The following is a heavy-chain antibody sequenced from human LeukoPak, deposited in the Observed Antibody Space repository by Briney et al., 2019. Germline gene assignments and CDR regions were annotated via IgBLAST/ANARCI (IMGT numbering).Heavy chain of an antibody. J-gene: IGHJ4*02. CDR2: ISYDGSNK. Sequence: PGGSLRLSCAASGFTFSSYAMHWVRQAPGKGLEWVAVISYDGSNKYYADSVKGRFTISRDNSKNTLYLQMNSLRAEDTAVYYCARDGGRLLSPFDYWGQGTLVTVSS. CDR3: ARDGGRLLSPFDY. V-gene: IGHV3-30-3*01. D-gene: IGHD3-16*01. CDR1: GFTFSSYA.